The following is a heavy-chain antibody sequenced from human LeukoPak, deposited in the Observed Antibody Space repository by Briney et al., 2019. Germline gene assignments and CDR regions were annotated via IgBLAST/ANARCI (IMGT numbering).Heavy chain of an antibody. D-gene: IGHD5-18*01. CDR2: IYYSGST. Sequence: SETLSLTCTVSGGSISSSSYYWSWIRQPPGKGLEWIGYIYYSGSTYYNPSLKSRVTISVDTSKNQFSLKLSSVTAADTAVYYCARGIYGYFFAWFDPWGQGTLVTVSS. J-gene: IGHJ5*02. V-gene: IGHV4-30-4*01. CDR1: GGSISSSSYY. CDR3: ARGIYGYFFAWFDP.